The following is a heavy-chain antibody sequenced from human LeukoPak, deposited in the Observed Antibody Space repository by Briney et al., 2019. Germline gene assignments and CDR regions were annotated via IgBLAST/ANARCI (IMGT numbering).Heavy chain of an antibody. CDR1: GFTFSSYA. CDR2: VSGSGGST. V-gene: IGHV3-23*01. CDR3: AKDLGIGATNTGN. D-gene: IGHD1-14*01. Sequence: GGSLRLSCAASGFTFSSYAMSWVRQAPGKGLEWVSGVSGSGGSTYYADSVKGRFTISRDNSKNTLYLQMNSPRAEDTDVYSCAKDLGIGATNTGNWGQGTLVTVSS. J-gene: IGHJ4*02.